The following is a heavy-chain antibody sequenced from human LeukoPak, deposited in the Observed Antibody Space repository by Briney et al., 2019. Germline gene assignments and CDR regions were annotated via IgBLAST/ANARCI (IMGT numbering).Heavy chain of an antibody. V-gene: IGHV3-7*01. CDR2: IKQDGSEK. Sequence: GGSLRVSCAASGFTFSNYWMSWVRQAPGKGLEWVDNIKQDGSEKCYVDSVKGRFTISRDNAKNSLYLQMNSLRAEDTAVYYCARDRWELLSNSYHYCGLDVWGQGTTVTVPS. CDR1: GFTFSNYW. CDR3: ARDRWELLSNSYHYCGLDV. D-gene: IGHD2-15*01. J-gene: IGHJ6*02.